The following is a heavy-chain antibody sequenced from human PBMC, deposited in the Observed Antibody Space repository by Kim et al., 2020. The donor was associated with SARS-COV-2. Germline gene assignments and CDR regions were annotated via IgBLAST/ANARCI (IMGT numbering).Heavy chain of an antibody. D-gene: IGHD2-21*01. Sequence: SVKVSCKASGGTFSSYAISWVRQAPGQGLEWMGWIIPIFGTANYAQKFQGRVTITADESTSTAYMELSRLRSEDTAVYYCARDRDPHQVFASQYYWGQGTLVTVSS. CDR1: GGTFSSYA. J-gene: IGHJ4*02. CDR3: ARDRDPHQVFASQYY. CDR2: IIPIFGTA. V-gene: IGHV1-69*13.